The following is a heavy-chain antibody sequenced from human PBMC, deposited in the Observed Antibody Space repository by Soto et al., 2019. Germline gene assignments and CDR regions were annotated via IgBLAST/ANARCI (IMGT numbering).Heavy chain of an antibody. D-gene: IGHD5-18*01. Sequence: GASVKVSCNASGYTFTGYYMHWVRQAPGQGLEWRGFISPNSGGTNYAQKFQGRVTMTRDTSISTAYMELSRLRSDDTAVYYCASRQDTAMVRRSHXWGQVTLVTVSX. J-gene: IGHJ4*02. V-gene: IGHV1-2*02. CDR3: ASRQDTAMVRRSHX. CDR2: ISPNSGGT. CDR1: GYTFTGYY.